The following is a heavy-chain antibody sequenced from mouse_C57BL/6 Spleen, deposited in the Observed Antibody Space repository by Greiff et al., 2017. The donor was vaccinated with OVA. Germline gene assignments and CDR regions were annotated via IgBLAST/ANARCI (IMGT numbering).Heavy chain of an antibody. Sequence: VQLQQPGPELVKPGASVKLSCKASGYTFTDYYMNWVKQRPGQSLEWIGDINPNNGGTSYNQKFKGKATLTVDKSSSTAYMELRSLTSEDSAVYYCGRGDYNVGFAYWGQGTLVTVSA. D-gene: IGHD1-1*01. V-gene: IGHV1-26*01. CDR2: INPNNGGT. CDR1: GYTFTDYY. J-gene: IGHJ3*01. CDR3: GRGDYNVGFAY.